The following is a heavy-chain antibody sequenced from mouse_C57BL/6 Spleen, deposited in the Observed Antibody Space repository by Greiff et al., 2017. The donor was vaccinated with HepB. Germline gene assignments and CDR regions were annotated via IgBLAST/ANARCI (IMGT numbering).Heavy chain of an antibody. Sequence: QVQLQQSGAELVKPGASVKLSCKASGYTFTSYWMQWVKQRPGQGLEWIGEIDPSDSYTNYNQKFKGKATLTVDTSSSTAYMQLSSLTSEDSAVYYCARKGSYYYGSSYPYWYFDVWGTGTTVTVSS. CDR1: GYTFTSYW. J-gene: IGHJ1*03. D-gene: IGHD1-1*01. CDR3: ARKGSYYYGSSYPYWYFDV. V-gene: IGHV1-50*01. CDR2: IDPSDSYT.